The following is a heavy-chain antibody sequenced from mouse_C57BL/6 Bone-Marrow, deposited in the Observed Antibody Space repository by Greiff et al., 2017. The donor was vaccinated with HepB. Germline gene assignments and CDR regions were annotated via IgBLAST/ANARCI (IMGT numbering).Heavy chain of an antibody. CDR2: ISNLAYSI. CDR3: ARCYYSNYGFAY. J-gene: IGHJ3*01. Sequence: EVKLVESGGGLVQPGGSLKLSCAASGFTFSDYGMAWVRQAPRKGPEWVAFISNLAYSIYYADTVTGRFTISRENAKNTLYLEMSSLRSEDTAMYYCARCYYSNYGFAYWGQGTLVTVSA. V-gene: IGHV5-15*01. CDR1: GFTFSDYG. D-gene: IGHD2-5*01.